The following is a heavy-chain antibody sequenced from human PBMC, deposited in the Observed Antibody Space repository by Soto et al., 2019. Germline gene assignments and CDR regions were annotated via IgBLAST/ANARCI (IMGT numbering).Heavy chain of an antibody. Sequence: QFQLVQSGAEVKKPGASVRVSCKASGYTFISYAISWVRQVPGQGLEWMGRVNPYSGNTDYAQKFQGRVTVTTDTSTNTAYMDLRNLRSDDTAVYFCARDFLTRTPWGSATAQFSYYGMAVWGQGTTVTVSS. CDR1: GYTFISYA. J-gene: IGHJ6*02. CDR3: ARDFLTRTPWGSATAQFSYYGMAV. CDR2: VNPYSGNT. V-gene: IGHV1-18*01. D-gene: IGHD3-9*01.